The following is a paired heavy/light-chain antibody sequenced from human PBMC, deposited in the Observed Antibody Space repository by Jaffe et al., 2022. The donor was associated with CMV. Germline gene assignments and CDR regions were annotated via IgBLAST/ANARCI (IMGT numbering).Heavy chain of an antibody. V-gene: IGHV1-69*01. D-gene: IGHD3-10*01. CDR2: IIPIFGTP. CDR3: AREGRDPLVRGAIRKGLGMDV. CDR1: GGTFNNYA. Sequence: QVQLVQSGAEVKKPGSSVKVSCKTSGGTFNNYAINWVRQAPGQGLEWMGGIIPIFGTPNYAQKFQGRVTITADESTSTAYMELSSLRSEDTAVYYCAREGRDPLVRGAIRKGLGMDVWGQGTTVIVSS. J-gene: IGHJ6*02.
Light chain of an antibody. Sequence: SYELTQPPSVSVSPGQTASITCSGDKLGDKYACWYQQKPGQSPVLVIYQDNKRPSGIPERFSGSNSGNTATLTISGTQAMDEADYYCQAWDRSAGYVFGTGTKVTVL. CDR3: QAWDRSAGYV. J-gene: IGLJ1*01. V-gene: IGLV3-1*01. CDR1: KLGDKY. CDR2: QDN.